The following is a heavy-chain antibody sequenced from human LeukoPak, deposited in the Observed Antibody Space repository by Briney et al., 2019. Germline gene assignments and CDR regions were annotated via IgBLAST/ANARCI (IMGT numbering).Heavy chain of an antibody. J-gene: IGHJ5*02. D-gene: IGHD4-17*01. V-gene: IGHV1-2*02. Sequence: GASVKVSCKASGYTFTDYYMHWVRQAPGQGLEWMGWINPNSGGTNYAQKFQGRVTMTRDTSISTAYMELSRLRSDDTAVYYCARDGFYGDYPGAGINWFDPWGQGTLVTVSS. CDR2: INPNSGGT. CDR1: GYTFTDYY. CDR3: ARDGFYGDYPGAGINWFDP.